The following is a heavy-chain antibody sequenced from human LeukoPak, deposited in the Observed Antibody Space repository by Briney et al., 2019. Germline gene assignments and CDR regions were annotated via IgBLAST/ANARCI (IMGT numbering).Heavy chain of an antibody. D-gene: IGHD1-26*01. CDR3: ARGRRGSYFQDY. Sequence: SETLSLTCTVSGDSISSSNSYWGWIRQPPGRGLEWIGSMWFGATTSYDPSLKSRVTISIDPSKNQFSLKLSSVTAADTALYYCARGRRGSYFQDYWGQGTLVTVSS. CDR2: MWFGATT. J-gene: IGHJ4*02. CDR1: GDSISSSNSY. V-gene: IGHV4-39*07.